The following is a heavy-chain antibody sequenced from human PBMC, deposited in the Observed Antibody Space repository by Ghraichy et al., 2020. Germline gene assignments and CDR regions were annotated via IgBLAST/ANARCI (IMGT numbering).Heavy chain of an antibody. J-gene: IGHJ4*02. CDR3: ARDSRGARYFDY. CDR1: GFTVSSSY. CDR2: IYSGGTT. V-gene: IGHV3-53*01. Sequence: SCAASGFTVSSSYMSWVRQVPGKGLEWISVIYSGGTTYYADSVKGRFTISRDNSKNTLYLQMNSLRADDTAVYYCARDSRGARYFDYWGQGTLVTVSS. D-gene: IGHD1-26*01.